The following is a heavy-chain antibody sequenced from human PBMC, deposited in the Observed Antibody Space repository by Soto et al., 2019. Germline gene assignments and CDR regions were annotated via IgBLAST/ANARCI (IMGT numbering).Heavy chain of an antibody. V-gene: IGHV3-7*04. J-gene: IGHJ3*02. CDR1: GFTFSTYW. CDR3: ARGDYFDTSGHFSDAFDI. CDR2: IKPDGSEK. D-gene: IGHD3-22*01. Sequence: GGSLRLSCRASGFTFSTYWMSWVRQAPGKGLEWVANIKPDGSEKWYVDSVKGRFTISRDNAKNSLYLQMISLRAEDTAVYYCARGDYFDTSGHFSDAFDIWGQGTVVTVSS.